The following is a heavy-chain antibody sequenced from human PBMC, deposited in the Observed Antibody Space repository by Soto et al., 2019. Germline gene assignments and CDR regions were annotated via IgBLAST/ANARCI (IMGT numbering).Heavy chain of an antibody. D-gene: IGHD2-15*01. V-gene: IGHV3-33*01. J-gene: IGHJ6*02. CDR3: AGECCRGGGCYYYGMDV. CDR2: IRYDGSYK. CDR1: GFTFSSYG. Sequence: QVQLVESGGGVVQPGRSLRLSCAASGFTFSSYGMHWVRQAPGKGLEWVAVIRYDGSYKYYADSVKGRFPISRDNSKNTLYLQMDSLRAQGPAVDYCAGECCRGGGCYYYGMDVWGQGTTVTVSS.